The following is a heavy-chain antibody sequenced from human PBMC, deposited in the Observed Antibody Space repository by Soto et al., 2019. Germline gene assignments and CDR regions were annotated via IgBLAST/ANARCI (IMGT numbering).Heavy chain of an antibody. J-gene: IGHJ6*04. V-gene: IGHV5-10-1*01. CDR3: ARPMRRSGSYFLGKNYYYSYGMDV. CDR2: IDPSDSYT. Sequence: GESLKISCKGSGYSFTSYWISWVRQMPGKGLEWMGRIDPSDSYTNYSPSFQGHVTISADKSISTAYLQWSSLKASDTAMYYCARPMRRSGSYFLGKNYYYSYGMDVWGEGTTVTVSS. CDR1: GYSFTSYW. D-gene: IGHD3-10*01.